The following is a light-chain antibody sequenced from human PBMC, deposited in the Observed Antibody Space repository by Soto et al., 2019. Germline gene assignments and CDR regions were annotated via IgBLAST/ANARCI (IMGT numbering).Light chain of an antibody. CDR3: QQYASSQVT. CDR1: QSVSHND. V-gene: IGKV3-20*01. J-gene: IGKJ4*01. Sequence: ENVLTQSPGTLSWSPGDRASLSCRARQSVSHNDLALHQQRPGQAPRLLIFGASNRATGVPDRFTGSASGTDFTLSISRLQPEDFALYFCQQYASSQVTFGGGTKVEI. CDR2: GAS.